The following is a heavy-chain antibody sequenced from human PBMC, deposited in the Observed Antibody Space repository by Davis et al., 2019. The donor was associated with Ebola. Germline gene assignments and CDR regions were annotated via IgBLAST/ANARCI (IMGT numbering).Heavy chain of an antibody. CDR3: ASEGRGGYNYYAFDI. CDR1: GYTFTSYY. D-gene: IGHD5-24*01. J-gene: IGHJ3*02. V-gene: IGHV1-46*01. CDR2: INPSGGST. Sequence: ASVKVSCKASGYTFTSYYMHWVRQAPGQGLEWMGIINPSGGSTSYAQKFQGRVTMTRDTSTSTVYMELSSLRSEDTAVYYCASEGRGGYNYYAFDIWGQGTMITVSS.